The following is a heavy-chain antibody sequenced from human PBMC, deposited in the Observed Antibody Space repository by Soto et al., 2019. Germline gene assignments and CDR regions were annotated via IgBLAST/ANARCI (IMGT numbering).Heavy chain of an antibody. J-gene: IGHJ4*02. Sequence: KVACNGSGYRFTSYGISWLRQAPGAGLEWMGWISPYNGNTKYAQKFQGRVTMTTDTSTYTAYMEMRSLRSDDPAVYYCARDFGSDLSAPGAGFDYWGQGTLVTVSS. CDR1: GYRFTSYG. CDR3: ARDFGSDLSAPGAGFDY. D-gene: IGHD3-3*01. CDR2: ISPYNGNT. V-gene: IGHV1-18*01.